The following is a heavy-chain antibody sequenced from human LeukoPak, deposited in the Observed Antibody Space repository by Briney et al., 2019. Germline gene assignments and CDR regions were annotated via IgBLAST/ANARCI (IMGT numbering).Heavy chain of an antibody. Sequence: GGSLRLSCAASGFTFSDYYMSWIRQAPGKGLGWVSYISSSGSTIYYAGSVKGRFTISRDNAKNSLYLQMNSLIAEDAAVYYCARRTGDSYYFDYWGQGTLVTVSS. V-gene: IGHV3-11*01. CDR2: ISSSGSTI. J-gene: IGHJ4*02. CDR3: ARRTGDSYYFDY. D-gene: IGHD1-26*01. CDR1: GFTFSDYY.